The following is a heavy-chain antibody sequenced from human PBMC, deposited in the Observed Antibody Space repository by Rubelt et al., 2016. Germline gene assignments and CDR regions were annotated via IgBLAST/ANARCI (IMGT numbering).Heavy chain of an antibody. CDR2: IYYSGTT. CDR3: ARPNKRWLQSYAFDI. V-gene: IGHV4-59*08. J-gene: IGHJ3*02. Sequence: QVQLQESGPGLVKPSETLSLTCTVSGGSISSYYWSWIRQPPGKGLEWIGYIYYSGTTNYNPSLKGRCTRLGDTSQYQFSLQLSSVTAADTSVYYCARPNKRWLQSYAFDIWGQGTMVTVSS. D-gene: IGHD5-24*01. CDR1: GGSISSYY.